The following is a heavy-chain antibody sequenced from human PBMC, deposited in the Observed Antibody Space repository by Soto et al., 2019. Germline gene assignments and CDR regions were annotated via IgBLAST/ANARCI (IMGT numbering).Heavy chain of an antibody. J-gene: IGHJ4*02. D-gene: IGHD6-19*01. Sequence: EVQLLESGGGLVQPGGSLRLSCAGSGFSFGNYAMSWVRQAPGKGLEWVAAITGSGCRTYHAESVKGRLTISRDNSKNTLYLQMNSLRVEDTAVYYCAKDSWGGAGSGWSHDYWGQGILVTVSS. CDR1: GFSFGNYA. V-gene: IGHV3-23*01. CDR3: AKDSWGGAGSGWSHDY. CDR2: ITGSGCRT.